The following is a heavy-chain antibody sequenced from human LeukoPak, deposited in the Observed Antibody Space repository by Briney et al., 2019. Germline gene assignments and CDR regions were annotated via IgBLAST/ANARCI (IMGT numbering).Heavy chain of an antibody. CDR3: ARGGGSGRWGSAFDM. Sequence: GGSLRLSCAASGFTFSSYSMNWVRQAPGKGLEWVSYIRSSSRTIYYADSVKGRFTISRDNAKNSLYLQMNSLRDEDTAVYYCARGGGSGRWGSAFDMWGQGTLVTVSS. V-gene: IGHV3-48*02. CDR2: IRSSSRTI. D-gene: IGHD6-19*01. CDR1: GFTFSSYS. J-gene: IGHJ3*02.